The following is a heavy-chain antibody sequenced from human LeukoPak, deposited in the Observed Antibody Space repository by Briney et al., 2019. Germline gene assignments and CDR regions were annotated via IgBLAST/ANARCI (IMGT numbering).Heavy chain of an antibody. CDR3: ASHYCSAGSCYFDG. Sequence: PGGSLRLSCVVSGFSISYNYMNWVRQAPGKGLEWVSVIYSAGDSYYGDAVKGRFIISKDNSKNTVYLQMNRLRPEDTAVYYCASHYCSAGSCYFDGWGQGTLVTVSS. CDR1: GFSISYNY. CDR2: IYSAGDS. D-gene: IGHD2-8*02. J-gene: IGHJ4*02. V-gene: IGHV3-53*01.